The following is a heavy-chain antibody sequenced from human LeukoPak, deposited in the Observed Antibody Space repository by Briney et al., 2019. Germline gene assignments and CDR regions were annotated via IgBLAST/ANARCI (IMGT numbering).Heavy chain of an antibody. V-gene: IGHV1-18*01. D-gene: IGHD5-24*01. J-gene: IGHJ6*02. CDR1: GYTFTSYG. CDR2: ISAYNGNT. Sequence: GASVKVSCRASGYTFTSYGISWVRQAPGQGLEWMGWISAYNGNTNYAQKLQGRVTMTTDTSTSTAYMELRSLRSDDTAVYYCARDLIQLLTYYYYYGMDVWGQGTTVTVSS. CDR3: ARDLIQLLTYYYYYGMDV.